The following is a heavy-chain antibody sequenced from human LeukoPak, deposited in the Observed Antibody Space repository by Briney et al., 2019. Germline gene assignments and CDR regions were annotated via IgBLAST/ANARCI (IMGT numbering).Heavy chain of an antibody. CDR2: IYYSGST. J-gene: IGHJ4*02. D-gene: IGHD4-11*01. Sequence: GWXRQPPGKXLXWIGXIYYSGSTYYNPSLKSRVTISVDTSKNQFSLKLRSVTAADTAVYYCARDRVRGNSNPFFDYWGQGTLVTVSS. CDR3: ARDRVRGNSNPFFDY. V-gene: IGHV4-39*02.